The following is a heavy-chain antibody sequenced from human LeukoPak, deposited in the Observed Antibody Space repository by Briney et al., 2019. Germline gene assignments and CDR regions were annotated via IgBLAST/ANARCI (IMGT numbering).Heavy chain of an antibody. CDR3: ARDPDSSAFDY. CDR2: IKYDDTVK. D-gene: IGHD2-15*01. CDR1: GFNFGTYW. J-gene: IGHJ4*02. Sequence: GGSLRLSCTAAGFNFGTYWMSWVRQSPEKGLEFVANIKYDDTVKNYVDSVKGRFTISRDNPSTSVYLQMDSLRPEDTALYYCARDPDSSAFDYWGQGAQVTVSS. V-gene: IGHV3-7*01.